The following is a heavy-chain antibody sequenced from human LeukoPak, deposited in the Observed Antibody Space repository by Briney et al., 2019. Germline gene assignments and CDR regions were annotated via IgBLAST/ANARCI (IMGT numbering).Heavy chain of an antibody. CDR1: GFTFSSYW. Sequence: GGSLRLSCAASGFTFSSYWMHWVRQAPGKGLVWVSRINSDGSSTSYADSVKGRFTISRDNAKNTLYLQMNSLRAEDTAVYYCARGAGESSGYSRHVDPWGQGTLVTVSS. V-gene: IGHV3-74*01. CDR3: ARGAGESSGYSRHVDP. J-gene: IGHJ5*02. CDR2: INSDGSST. D-gene: IGHD3-22*01.